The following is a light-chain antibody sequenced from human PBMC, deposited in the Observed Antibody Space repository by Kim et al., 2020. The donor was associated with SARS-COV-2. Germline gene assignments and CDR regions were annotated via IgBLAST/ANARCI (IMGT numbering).Light chain of an antibody. CDR1: SLRSYY. V-gene: IGLV3-19*01. CDR3: NSRDSTGKRWV. CDR2: GRN. J-gene: IGLJ1*01. Sequence: SSELTQDPAVSVALGQTVKITCQGDSLRSYYASWYQQKPGKAPILVIYGRNNRPSGIPDRFSGSSSVNTASLTITGAQAEDEADYYCNSRDSTGKRWVFG.